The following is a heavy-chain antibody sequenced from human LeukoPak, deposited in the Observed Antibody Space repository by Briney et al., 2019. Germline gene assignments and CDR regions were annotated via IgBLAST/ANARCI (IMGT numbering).Heavy chain of an antibody. D-gene: IGHD5-24*01. V-gene: IGHV3-23*01. Sequence: GGTLRLSCAASGFTFSSYGMSWVRQAPGKGLEWVSAISGSGGSTYYADSVKGRFTISRDNSKNTLYLQMNSLRAEDTAVYYCAKDDSWLQYGNWGRGTLVTVSS. CDR1: GFTFSSYG. J-gene: IGHJ4*02. CDR2: ISGSGGST. CDR3: AKDDSWLQYGN.